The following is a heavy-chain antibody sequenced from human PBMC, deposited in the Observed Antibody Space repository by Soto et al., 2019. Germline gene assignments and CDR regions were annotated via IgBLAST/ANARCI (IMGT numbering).Heavy chain of an antibody. Sequence: ASVKVSCKASGYTFTSYGISWVRQAPGQGLEWMGWISAYNGNTNYTQKLQGRVTMTTDTSTSTAYMELRSLRSDDTAVYYCARGIVGATYYYYGMDVWGQGXTVTVYS. D-gene: IGHD1-26*01. CDR2: ISAYNGNT. J-gene: IGHJ6*02. CDR1: GYTFTSYG. CDR3: ARGIVGATYYYYGMDV. V-gene: IGHV1-18*01.